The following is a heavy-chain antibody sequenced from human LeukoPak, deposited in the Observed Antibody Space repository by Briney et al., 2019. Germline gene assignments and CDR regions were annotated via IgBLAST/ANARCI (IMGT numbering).Heavy chain of an antibody. Sequence: ASVKVSCKAFGYTFTDYFMVWVRQAPGQGLGWMGWINPSTGGTNYAQKFQGRVTMTRDTSITTAYMELSRLRSDDTAMYYCARGGTAATTNWFDPWGQGTLVTVSS. D-gene: IGHD1-7*01. CDR3: ARGGTAATTNWFDP. CDR1: GYTFTDYF. CDR2: INPSTGGT. J-gene: IGHJ5*02. V-gene: IGHV1-2*02.